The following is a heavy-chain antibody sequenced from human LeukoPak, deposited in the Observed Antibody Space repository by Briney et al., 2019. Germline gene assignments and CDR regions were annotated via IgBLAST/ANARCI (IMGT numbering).Heavy chain of an antibody. V-gene: IGHV1-46*01. CDR1: GYTFTRYY. Sequence: ASVKVSCKASGYTFTRYYIHRVRQAPGQGLEWMGIINPSGNRTSYAQKFQGRVTMTRDTSTSTVYMELSSLRSEDTAVYYCAREGTVSFDYWGQGTLVTASS. D-gene: IGHD3/OR15-3a*01. CDR3: AREGTVSFDY. J-gene: IGHJ4*02. CDR2: INPSGNRT.